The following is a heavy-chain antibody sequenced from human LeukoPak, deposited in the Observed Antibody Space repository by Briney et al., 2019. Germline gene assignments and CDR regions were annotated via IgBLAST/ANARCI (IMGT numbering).Heavy chain of an antibody. V-gene: IGHV4-38-2*02. CDR2: IYHSGNT. J-gene: IGHJ4*02. CDR1: GYSISSGHY. CDR3: ARHGYIAVAGTVDY. D-gene: IGHD6-19*01. Sequence: PSETLSLTCTVSGYSISSGHYWGWVRQPPGKGLEWIGSIYHSGNTYCNPSLKSRVTISVDTSKNQLSLNLSSVTAADTAVYYCARHGYIAVAGTVDYWGQGTLITVSS.